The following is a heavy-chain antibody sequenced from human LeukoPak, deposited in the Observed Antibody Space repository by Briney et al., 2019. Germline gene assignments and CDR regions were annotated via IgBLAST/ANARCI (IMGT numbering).Heavy chain of an antibody. Sequence: ASVKVSCKASGYTFTSYGISWVRQAPGQGLEWMGWISTYNSITNYAQKLQGRVTMTTDTSTGTAYMELRSLRSDGTAVYYCARTDQIGQWLLPQFDYWGQGTLVTVSS. V-gene: IGHV1-18*01. CDR2: ISTYNSIT. J-gene: IGHJ4*02. CDR3: ARTDQIGQWLLPQFDY. D-gene: IGHD6-19*01. CDR1: GYTFTSYG.